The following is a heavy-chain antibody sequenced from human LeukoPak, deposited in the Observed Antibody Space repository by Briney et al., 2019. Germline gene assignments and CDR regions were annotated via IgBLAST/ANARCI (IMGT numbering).Heavy chain of an antibody. D-gene: IGHD3-22*01. CDR3: ARDWYYDSSGYLDAFDI. V-gene: IGHV1-69*05. CDR2: IIPIFGTA. J-gene: IGHJ3*02. Sequence: TVKVSCKASGGTFSSYAISWVRQAPGQGLEWMGRIIPIFGTANYAQKFQGRVTITTDESTSTAYMELSSLRSEDTAVYYCARDWYYDSSGYLDAFDIWGQGTMVTVSS. CDR1: GGTFSSYA.